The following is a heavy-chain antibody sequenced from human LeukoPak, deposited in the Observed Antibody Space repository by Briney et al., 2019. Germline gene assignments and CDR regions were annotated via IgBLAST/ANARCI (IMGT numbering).Heavy chain of an antibody. Sequence: SETLSLTCTVSGDSISSYYWSWVRQPAGKGLEWIGRIHPSGSTNYNPSLKSRVTISVDRSKNQFSLKLSSVTAADTAVYYCARRKPRGAFDPWGQGTLVTVSS. CDR3: ARRKPRGAFDP. CDR2: IHPSGST. CDR1: GDSISSYY. J-gene: IGHJ5*02. V-gene: IGHV4-4*07. D-gene: IGHD1-14*01.